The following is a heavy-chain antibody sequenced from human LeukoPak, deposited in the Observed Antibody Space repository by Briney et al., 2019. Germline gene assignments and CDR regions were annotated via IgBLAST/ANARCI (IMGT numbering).Heavy chain of an antibody. D-gene: IGHD6-13*01. J-gene: IGHJ4*02. CDR2: INPNSGGT. CDR1: GYTFTGYY. CDR3: ARGEPAYSSSWYVENANFDY. V-gene: IGHV1-2*02. Sequence: ASVKVSCKASGYTFTGYYMHWVRQAPGQGLEWMGWINPNSGGTNYAQKFQGRVTMTRDTSISTAYMGLSRLRSDDTAVYYCARGEPAYSSSWYVENANFDYWGQGTLVTVSS.